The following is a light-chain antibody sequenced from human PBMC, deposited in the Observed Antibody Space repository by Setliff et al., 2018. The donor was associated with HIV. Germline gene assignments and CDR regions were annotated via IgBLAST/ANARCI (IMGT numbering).Light chain of an antibody. V-gene: IGLV2-14*01. Sequence: QSALTRPASVSGSPGQSITISCTGTSNDVGGYNYVCWYQQHPGKAPKLMIYEVTNRPSGVSYRFSGSKSGNTASLTISGLQAEDEADYYCSSFGSSNTHVFGTETKVTVL. CDR3: SSFGSSNTHV. J-gene: IGLJ1*01. CDR1: SNDVGGYNY. CDR2: EVT.